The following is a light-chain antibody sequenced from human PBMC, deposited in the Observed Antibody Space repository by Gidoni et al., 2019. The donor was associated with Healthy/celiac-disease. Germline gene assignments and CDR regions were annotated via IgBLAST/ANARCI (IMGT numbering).Light chain of an antibody. CDR1: QSVSSS. J-gene: IGKJ4*01. CDR3: QQRSNWLT. CDR2: DAS. Sequence: EIVLTQSPATLSLSPGERATLSCRASQSVSSSLAWYQQKPGQAPRLLIYDASNRATGIPARFSGSGSVTDFTLTISSLEPEDFAVYYCQQRSNWLTFGGGTKVEIK. V-gene: IGKV3-11*01.